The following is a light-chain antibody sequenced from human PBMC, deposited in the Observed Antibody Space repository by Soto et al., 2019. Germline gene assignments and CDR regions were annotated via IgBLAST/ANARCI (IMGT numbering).Light chain of an antibody. CDR2: DVS. Sequence: QSVLTQPRSVSGSPGQSVTISCTGTSSDVGGYNYVSWYQQNPAKAPKLMIYDVSKRPSGVPDRFSGSKSGNTASLTISGLQAEDEADYYCCSYAGSHYVFGTGTKVTVL. J-gene: IGLJ1*01. CDR3: CSYAGSHYV. V-gene: IGLV2-11*01. CDR1: SSDVGGYNY.